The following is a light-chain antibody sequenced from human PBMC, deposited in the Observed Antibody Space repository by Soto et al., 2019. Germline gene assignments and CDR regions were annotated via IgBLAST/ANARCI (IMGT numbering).Light chain of an antibody. CDR1: QTVSSSY. Sequence: IALTQSPGTLSLSPGERATLSCRASQTVSSSYLTWYQQKPGQAPRLLIYGASTRATGIPDRFSGSGSVTDSTLPISSLEPEDFAVYHCQHPKTFGQGTKVEIK. CDR3: QHPKT. J-gene: IGKJ1*01. V-gene: IGKV3-20*01. CDR2: GAS.